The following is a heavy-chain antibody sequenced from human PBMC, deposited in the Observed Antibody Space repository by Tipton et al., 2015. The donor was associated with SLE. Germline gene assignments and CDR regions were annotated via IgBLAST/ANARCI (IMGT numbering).Heavy chain of an antibody. CDR2: IYHSGST. Sequence: LRLSCAASGFTFSSYSMNWVRQAPGKGLEWIGSIYHSGSTYYNPPLKSRVTISVDTSKNQFSLELTSVTAADTAVYYCAGQYTSSSGWFDYWGQGMLVTVSS. CDR1: GFTFSSYS. CDR3: AGQYTSSSGWFDY. V-gene: IGHV4-38-2*01. D-gene: IGHD6-6*01. J-gene: IGHJ4*02.